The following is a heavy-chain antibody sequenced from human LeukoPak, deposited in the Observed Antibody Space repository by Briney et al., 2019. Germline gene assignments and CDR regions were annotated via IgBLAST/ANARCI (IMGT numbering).Heavy chain of an antibody. CDR2: IKQDGSEK. Sequence: GGSLRLSCTASVFTFSSNCMSWVRQATGKGLEWVANIKQDGSEKYYVDSVKGRFTISRDNAKNSLYLQMNSLRAEDTAVYYCARKGRWLQREGLDYWGQGTLVTVSS. CDR3: ARKGRWLQREGLDY. D-gene: IGHD5-24*01. J-gene: IGHJ4*02. CDR1: VFTFSSNC. V-gene: IGHV3-7*01.